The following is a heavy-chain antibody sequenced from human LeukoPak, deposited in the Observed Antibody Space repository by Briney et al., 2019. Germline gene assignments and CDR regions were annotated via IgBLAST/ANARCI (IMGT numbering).Heavy chain of an antibody. Sequence: PGGSLRLSCAASGFTFSSYAMSWVRQAPGKGLEWVSGISGNGGSTYYADSVKGLFTISRDNSKNTLYLRMNSLRAEDTAVYYCAKSPPPLYSNNWYYFDYWGQGTLVTVSS. J-gene: IGHJ4*02. CDR2: ISGNGGST. CDR3: AKSPPPLYSNNWYYFDY. D-gene: IGHD1-1*01. CDR1: GFTFSSYA. V-gene: IGHV3-23*01.